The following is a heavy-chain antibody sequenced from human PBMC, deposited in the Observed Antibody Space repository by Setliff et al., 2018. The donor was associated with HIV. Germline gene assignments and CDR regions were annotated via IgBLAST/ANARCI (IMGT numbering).Heavy chain of an antibody. V-gene: IGHV4-61*09. CDR3: ARVRGGTSRGFLDF. CDR2: THISGIT. J-gene: IGHJ4*02. D-gene: IGHD3-10*01. CDR1: GDSITTGVYY. Sequence: PSETLSLTCNVSGDSITTGVYYWSWIRQPAGQGLEWIGYTHISGITNYNPSLKSRLTISVDTSKTQFSLKLNSVTAADTAVYYCARVRGGTSRGFLDFWGQGTPVTVSS.